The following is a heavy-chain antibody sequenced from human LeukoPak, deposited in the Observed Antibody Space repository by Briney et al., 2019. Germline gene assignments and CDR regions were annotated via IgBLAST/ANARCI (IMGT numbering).Heavy chain of an antibody. J-gene: IGHJ4*02. V-gene: IGHV4-39*07. CDR2: IYYSGST. CDR3: EASGYPTY. CDR1: GDSIISTNSY. Sequence: SETLSLTCSVSGDSIISTNSYWGWIRQPPGKGLEWIGSIYYSGSTYYNPSLKSRVTISVDTSKNQFSLKLSSVTAADTAVYYCEASGYPTYWGQGTLVTVSS. D-gene: IGHD3-22*01.